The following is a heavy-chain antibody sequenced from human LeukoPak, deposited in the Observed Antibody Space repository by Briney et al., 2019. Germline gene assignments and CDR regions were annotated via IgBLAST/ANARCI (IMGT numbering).Heavy chain of an antibody. J-gene: IGHJ3*02. CDR3: AKLKAYDGFDI. V-gene: IGHV3-33*06. CDR2: IYYDGSNT. Sequence: GGSLRLSSAASGLAFSSYGMHWVRQPPGKGLEWVALIYYDGSNTYYADSVKGRFTISRDNSKNTLYLQMNSLRAEDTAVYYCAKLKAYDGFDIWGQGTMVTVSS. CDR1: GLAFSSYG.